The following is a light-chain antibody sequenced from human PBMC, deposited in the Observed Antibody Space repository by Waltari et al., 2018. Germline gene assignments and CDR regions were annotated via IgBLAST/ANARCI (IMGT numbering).Light chain of an antibody. CDR1: SSDVGGYNY. CDR2: EVS. Sequence: QSALTQPPSASGSHGQSVTTSCTGTSSDVGGYNYVSWYQQEPGRAPKLMIYEVSKRPSGVPDRFSGSKSGNTASLTVSGLQAEDEADYYCSSYAGSNNLIFGGGTKLTVL. J-gene: IGLJ2*01. CDR3: SSYAGSNNLI. V-gene: IGLV2-8*01.